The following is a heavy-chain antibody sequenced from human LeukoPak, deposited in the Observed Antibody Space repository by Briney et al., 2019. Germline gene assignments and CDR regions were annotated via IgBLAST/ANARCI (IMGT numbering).Heavy chain of an antibody. Sequence: SETLSLTCTVSGASINSYYWSWIRQPPGKGLEWIGYIYYGGSTNYNPSLKSRVTISEDTSKNQYSLKLTSVTAADTAVYYCARDIPSGYHDYWGQGTLVTVSS. J-gene: IGHJ4*02. CDR3: ARDIPSGYHDY. D-gene: IGHD3-3*01. CDR1: GASINSYY. CDR2: IYYGGST. V-gene: IGHV4-59*12.